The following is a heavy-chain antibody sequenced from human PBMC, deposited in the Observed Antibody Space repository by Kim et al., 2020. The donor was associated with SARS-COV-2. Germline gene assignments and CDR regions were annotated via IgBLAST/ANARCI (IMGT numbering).Heavy chain of an antibody. CDR2: MNPNSGNT. V-gene: IGHV1-8*01. CDR1: GYTFTSYD. D-gene: IGHD3-9*01. J-gene: IGHJ6*02. CDR3: ARGKGYYDILTGHNYYYGMDV. Sequence: ASVKVSCKASGYTFTSYDINWVRQATGQGLEWMGWMNPNSGNTGYAQKFQGRVTMTRNTSISTAYMELSSLRSEDTAVYYCARGKGYYDILTGHNYYYGMDVWGQGTTVTVSS.